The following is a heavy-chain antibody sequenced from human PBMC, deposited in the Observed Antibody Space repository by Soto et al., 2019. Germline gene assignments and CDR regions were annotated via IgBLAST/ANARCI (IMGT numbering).Heavy chain of an antibody. Sequence: GXSVEVSFKESCYRFTTHGISWVRRAPVHGLEWMGWISAYNGDTHYVQRFQGRLTMTTDTSTSTAYMELRSLTSDDTAVYYSARDHPFSGILRGTPLMDVWGQGTKVTVSS. CDR1: CYRFTTHG. CDR2: ISAYNGDT. CDR3: ARDHPFSGILRGTPLMDV. D-gene: IGHD4-17*01. J-gene: IGHJ6*02. V-gene: IGHV1-18*04.